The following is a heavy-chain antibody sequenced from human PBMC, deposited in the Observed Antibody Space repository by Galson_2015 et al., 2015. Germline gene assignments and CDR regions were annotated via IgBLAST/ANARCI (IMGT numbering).Heavy chain of an antibody. V-gene: IGHV3-30-3*01. Sequence: SLRLSCAASGFTFSSYAMHWVRQAPGKGLEWVAVISYDGSNKYYADSVKGRFTISRDNSKNTLYLQMNSLRAEDTAVYYCAREHLNELWFGEGGYFDYWG. D-gene: IGHD3-10*01. CDR2: ISYDGSNK. CDR3: AREHLNELWFGEGGYFDY. CDR1: GFTFSSYA. J-gene: IGHJ4*03.